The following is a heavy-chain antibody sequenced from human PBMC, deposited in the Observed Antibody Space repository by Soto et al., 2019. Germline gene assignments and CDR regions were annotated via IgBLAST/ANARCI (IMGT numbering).Heavy chain of an antibody. D-gene: IGHD2-2*02. CDR2: INHIGST. V-gene: IGHV4-34*01. J-gene: IGHJ5*02. Sequence: PSETLSLTCAVYGGSFSGYYWSWIRQPPGKGLEWIGDINHIGSTNYNPSLKSRVTISVDRSKNQFSLNLSSVTAADTALYYCARDPHPDTREAFDPWGQGTLVTVSS. CDR1: GGSFSGYY. CDR3: ARDPHPDTREAFDP.